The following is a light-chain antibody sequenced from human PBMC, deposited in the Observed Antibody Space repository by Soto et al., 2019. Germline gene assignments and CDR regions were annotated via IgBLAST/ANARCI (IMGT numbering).Light chain of an antibody. CDR3: QQYDHLLGT. CDR1: QDISNY. J-gene: IGKJ4*01. Sequence: DIQMTQSPSSLSASVGDRVTITCQASQDISNYLNWYQQKPGKAPKLLIYDASNLETGVPSRFSGSGSGTDFTFTISSLQPEDIATYYCQQYDHLLGTFGGGTKVEIK. V-gene: IGKV1-33*01. CDR2: DAS.